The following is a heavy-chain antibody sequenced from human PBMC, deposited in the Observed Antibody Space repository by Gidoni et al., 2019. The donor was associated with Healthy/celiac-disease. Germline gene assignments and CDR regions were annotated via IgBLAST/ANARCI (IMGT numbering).Heavy chain of an antibody. CDR2: ISYDGSNK. D-gene: IGHD6-19*01. CDR3: ARDEARGWPPQYYFDY. Sequence: QGQLVESGGGVVQPGRSLRLSCAASGFTFSSYAMHWVRQAPGKGLEWVAVISYDGSNKYYADSVKGRFTISRDKSKNTLYLQMNSLRAEDTAVYYCARDEARGWPPQYYFDYWGQGTLVTVSS. CDR1: GFTFSSYA. J-gene: IGHJ4*02. V-gene: IGHV3-30-3*01.